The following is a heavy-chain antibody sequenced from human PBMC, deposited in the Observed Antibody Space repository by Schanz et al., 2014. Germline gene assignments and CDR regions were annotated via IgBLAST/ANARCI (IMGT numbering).Heavy chain of an antibody. CDR1: GFTFSNYA. CDR3: AKGMGYCSGGTCYDYYYYGLDV. J-gene: IGHJ6*02. V-gene: IGHV3-23*04. D-gene: IGHD2-15*01. Sequence: VQLVESGGGVVQPGRSLRLSCAASGFTFSNYAMSWVRQAPGKGLEWVSGISGSGGSTYYADSVKGRFTISRDNSENTLYLQMNSLSADDTAVCYCAKGMGYCSGGTCYDYYYYGLDVWGQGTTVTVSS. CDR2: ISGSGGST.